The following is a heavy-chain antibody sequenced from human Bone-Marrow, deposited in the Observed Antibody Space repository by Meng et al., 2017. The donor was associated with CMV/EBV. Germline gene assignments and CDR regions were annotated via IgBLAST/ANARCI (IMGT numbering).Heavy chain of an antibody. J-gene: IGHJ4*02. CDR1: GGSISSSSYY. V-gene: IGHV4-39*01. CDR3: AREYSSSWYGFDY. CDR2: IYYSGST. D-gene: IGHD6-13*01. Sequence: GSLRLSCSVSGGSISSSSYYWGWIRQPPGKGLEWIGSIYYSGSTYYNPSLKGRVTISVDTSNNQFSLKLSSVTAADTAVYYCAREYSSSWYGFDYWGQGTLVTVSS.